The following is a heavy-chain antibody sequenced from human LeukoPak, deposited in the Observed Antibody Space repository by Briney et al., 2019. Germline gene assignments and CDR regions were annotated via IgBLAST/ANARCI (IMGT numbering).Heavy chain of an antibody. D-gene: IGHD2-2*01. CDR3: ARVIVAVPAAMGKYNWFDP. CDR2: IYPGDSDT. J-gene: IGHJ5*02. CDR1: GYSFTSYW. Sequence: GESLKISCXGSGYSFTSYWIGWVREMPGKGLEWMGIIYPGDSDTRYSPSFQGQVTISADKSISTAYLQWSSLKASDTAMYYCARVIVAVPAAMGKYNWFDPWGQGTLVTVSS. V-gene: IGHV5-51*01.